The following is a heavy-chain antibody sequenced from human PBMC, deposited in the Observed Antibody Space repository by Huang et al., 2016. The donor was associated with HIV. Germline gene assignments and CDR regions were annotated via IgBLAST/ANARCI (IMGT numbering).Heavy chain of an antibody. CDR3: ARPRMTATSSDSTWSFFDS. D-gene: IGHD2-21*02. V-gene: IGHV4-34*02. CDR2: VNQRGLS. Sequence: QVQLQQWGAGLLKPSGVLSLKCAVYGGSLSDYYWTWIRQSPGKGLEWIGEVNQRGLSTYKPSIRSRVTMSVDMSKNQFSLNLTSLTVADTAVYYCARPRMTATSSDSTWSFFDSWGQGTLVIVSS. J-gene: IGHJ4*02. CDR1: GGSLSDYY.